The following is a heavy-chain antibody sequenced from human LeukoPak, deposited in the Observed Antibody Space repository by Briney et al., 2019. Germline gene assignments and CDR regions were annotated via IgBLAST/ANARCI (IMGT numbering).Heavy chain of an antibody. CDR1: GFTFSSYA. D-gene: IGHD3-16*01. CDR2: ISGSGGST. J-gene: IGHJ4*02. CDR3: AKDLYDYVWGSQPLDY. V-gene: IGHV3-23*01. Sequence: PGGSLRLSCAASGFTFSSYAMSWVRQAPGKGLDWVSAISGSGGSTYYADSVKGRFTISRDNSKNTLYLQMNSLRAEDTAVYYCAKDLYDYVWGSQPLDYWGQGTLVTVSS.